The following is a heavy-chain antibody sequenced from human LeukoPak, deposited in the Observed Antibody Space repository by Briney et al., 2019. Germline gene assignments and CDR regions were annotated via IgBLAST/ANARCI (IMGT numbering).Heavy chain of an antibody. CDR1: GGTFSSYA. CDR2: IIPIFGTA. Sequence: VKVSCKASGGTFSSYAISWVRQAPGQGLEWMGGIIPIFGTANYAQKFQGRVTITADESTGTAYMELSSLRSEDTAVYYCASARGYNLPFDYWGQGTLVTVSS. V-gene: IGHV1-69*13. D-gene: IGHD5-24*01. CDR3: ASARGYNLPFDY. J-gene: IGHJ4*02.